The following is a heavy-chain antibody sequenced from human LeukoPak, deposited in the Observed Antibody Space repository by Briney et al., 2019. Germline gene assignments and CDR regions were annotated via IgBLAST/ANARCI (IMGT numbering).Heavy chain of an antibody. V-gene: IGHV3-73*01. Sequence: GGSLTLFCAASGFTVSGSAMHWVRQASGKALECVGSNRSRANSYPTAYDASVHRRLTISRDDSKNTAYLQMNSLKTEDTAVYYCTSIVGATSGGDYWGQGTLVTVSS. CDR1: GFTVSGSA. CDR3: TSIVGATSGGDY. D-gene: IGHD1-26*01. CDR2: NRSRANSYPT. J-gene: IGHJ4*02.